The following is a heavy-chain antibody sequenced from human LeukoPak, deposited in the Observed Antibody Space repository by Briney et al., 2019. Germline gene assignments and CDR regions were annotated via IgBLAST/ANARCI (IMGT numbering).Heavy chain of an antibody. CDR1: GFIFSRYG. V-gene: IGHV3-23*01. D-gene: IGHD3-22*01. J-gene: IGHJ4*02. Sequence: PGGTLRLSCAASGFIFSRYGMSWVRQAPGKGLEWVSAISGSGGTTYYADSVKGRFTISRDNSKNTLYLQMNSLRAEDTAVYYCANYYDSSGYYLDSFDYWGQGTLVTVSS. CDR3: ANYYDSSGYYLDSFDY. CDR2: ISGSGGTT.